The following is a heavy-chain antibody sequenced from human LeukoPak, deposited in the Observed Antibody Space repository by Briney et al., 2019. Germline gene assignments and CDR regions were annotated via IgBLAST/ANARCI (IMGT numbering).Heavy chain of an antibody. CDR2: INHSGST. V-gene: IGHV4-34*01. J-gene: IGHJ5*02. Sequence: KPSETLSLTCAVYGGSFSGYYWSWIRQPPGKGLEWIGEINHSGSTNYNPSLKSRVTISVDTSKSQFSLKLSSVTAADTAVYYCATSIAAMNWFDPWGQGTLVTVSS. D-gene: IGHD6-25*01. CDR1: GGSFSGYY. CDR3: ATSIAAMNWFDP.